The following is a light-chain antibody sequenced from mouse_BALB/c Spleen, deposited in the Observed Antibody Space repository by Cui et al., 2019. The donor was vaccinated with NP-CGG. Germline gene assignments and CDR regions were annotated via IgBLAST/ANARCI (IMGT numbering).Light chain of an antibody. Sequence: QDVVTQESALTTSPGETVTLTCRSSTGAVTTSNYNKWVQEKPEHLFTGLIGGTNNQAPGVPARFSGSLIGDKAALTITGAQTEDDAIYFCALWYSNHWVFGGGTKLTVL. CDR3: ALWYSNHWV. J-gene: IGLJ1*01. CDR2: GTN. V-gene: IGLV1*01. CDR1: TGAVTTSNY.